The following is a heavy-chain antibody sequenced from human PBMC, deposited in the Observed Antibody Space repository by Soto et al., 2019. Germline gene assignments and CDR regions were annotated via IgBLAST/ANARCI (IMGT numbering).Heavy chain of an antibody. V-gene: IGHV4-31*01. CDR3: ARVTGVEAGLLWFGEVYFDY. CDR2: IYYSGST. D-gene: IGHD3-10*01. Sequence: QVQLQESGPGLVKPSQTLSLTCTVSGGSISSGGYYWSWIRQHPGKGLEWIGYIYYSGSTYYNPSTNRPVTHSVHTTKKQVALKLSSVTAAYTAVYYCARVTGVEAGLLWFGEVYFDYWGQGTLVTVSS. CDR1: GGSISSGGYY. J-gene: IGHJ4*02.